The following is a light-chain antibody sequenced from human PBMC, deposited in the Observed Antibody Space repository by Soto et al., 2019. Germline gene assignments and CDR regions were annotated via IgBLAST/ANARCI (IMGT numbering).Light chain of an antibody. V-gene: IGLV1-44*01. Sequence: QSVLTQPPSASGTPGQRVTISCSGSSSNVGSNAVNWYQQLPGTAPKLLMYSNNQRPSGVPDRFSGSKSGTSASLAISGLQSEDEADYYCAAWDDSLNAVLFGGGTKVTVL. CDR2: SNN. J-gene: IGLJ2*01. CDR3: AAWDDSLNAVL. CDR1: SSNVGSNA.